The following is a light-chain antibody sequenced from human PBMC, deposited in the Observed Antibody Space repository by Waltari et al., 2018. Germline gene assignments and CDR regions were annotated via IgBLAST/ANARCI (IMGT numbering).Light chain of an antibody. CDR2: EAT. Sequence: QSALTQPASVSGSPGQSITISCTGTSSYVGSFNLVSWYQQHPGKAPKLIIYEATNRPSGVSNRFSGSKSGNTASLTISGLQADDEADYYCCSYTGTSPRYVFGTGTKVCVL. V-gene: IGLV2-23*01. CDR1: SSYVGSFNL. J-gene: IGLJ1*01. CDR3: CSYTGTSPRYV.